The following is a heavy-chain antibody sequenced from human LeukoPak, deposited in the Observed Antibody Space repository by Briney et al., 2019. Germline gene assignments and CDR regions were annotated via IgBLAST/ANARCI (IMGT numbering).Heavy chain of an antibody. Sequence: KPGGSLRLSCAASGFTFSSYSMNWVRQAPGKGLEWVSSISSSSSYIYYADSVKGRFTISRDNAKNSLYLQMNSLRAGDTAVYYCVKDWDRSGWYGKFDFWGQGTLVTVSS. V-gene: IGHV3-21*04. J-gene: IGHJ4*02. CDR1: GFTFSSYS. CDR3: VKDWDRSGWYGKFDF. CDR2: ISSSSSYI. D-gene: IGHD6-19*01.